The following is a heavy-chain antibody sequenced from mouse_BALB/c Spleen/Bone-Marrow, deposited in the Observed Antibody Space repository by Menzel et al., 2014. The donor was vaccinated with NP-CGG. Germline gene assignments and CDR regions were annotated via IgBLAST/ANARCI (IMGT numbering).Heavy chain of an antibody. CDR1: GYTFTDYN. V-gene: IGHV1-18*01. D-gene: IGHD2-12*01. Sequence: EVKVVESGAELVKPGASVKISCKASGYTFTDYNMDWVKQSHGKSLEWIGDINPNYDSTSYNQKSKGKATLTVDKSSSTAYMELRSLTSEDTAVYYCARSYYRGYFDYWGQGTTLTVSS. CDR2: INPNYDST. CDR3: ARSYYRGYFDY. J-gene: IGHJ2*01.